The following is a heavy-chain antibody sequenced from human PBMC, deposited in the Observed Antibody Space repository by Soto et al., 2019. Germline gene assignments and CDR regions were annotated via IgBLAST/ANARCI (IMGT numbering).Heavy chain of an antibody. D-gene: IGHD2-15*01. J-gene: IGHJ4*02. Sequence: QVQLVESGGGVVQPGRSLRLSCAASGFTFSSYGMHWVRQAPGKGLEWVAVIWYDGSNKYYADSVKGRFTISRDNSKNTLYLQMNSLRAEDTAVDYCAREGTYCSGGSCYPHFDYWGQGTLVTVSS. CDR1: GFTFSSYG. V-gene: IGHV3-33*01. CDR2: IWYDGSNK. CDR3: AREGTYCSGGSCYPHFDY.